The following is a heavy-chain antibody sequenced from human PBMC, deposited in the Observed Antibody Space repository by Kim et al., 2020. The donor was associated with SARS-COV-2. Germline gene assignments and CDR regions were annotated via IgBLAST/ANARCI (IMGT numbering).Heavy chain of an antibody. Sequence: SNLYADSVKGRFTISRDNSKNTLYLQMNSLRGEDTAVYYCAKDGRTFDIWGQGTMVTVSS. V-gene: IGHV3-23*01. CDR3: AKDGRTFDI. CDR2: SN. J-gene: IGHJ3*02.